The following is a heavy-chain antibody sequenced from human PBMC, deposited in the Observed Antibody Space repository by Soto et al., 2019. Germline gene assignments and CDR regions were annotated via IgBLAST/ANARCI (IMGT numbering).Heavy chain of an antibody. CDR3: ARGGGYIFDY. V-gene: IGHV1-8*01. D-gene: IGHD5-12*01. CDR1: GYTFISYD. Sequence: QVQLVQSGAEVKKPGASVKVSCKASGYTFISYDINWVRQATGQGLEWMGWMNPNTGDTGYAQKFQGRVTMTRNTSINTANLELSSLRSDDTAVYFCARGGGYIFDYWGQGTLVIVSS. J-gene: IGHJ4*02. CDR2: MNPNTGDT.